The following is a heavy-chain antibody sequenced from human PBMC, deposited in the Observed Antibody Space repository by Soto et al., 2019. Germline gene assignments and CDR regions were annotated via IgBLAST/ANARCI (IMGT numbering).Heavy chain of an antibody. Sequence: PSETLSLTCSVSGVSLNSGHYYWVWVRQSPGKGLAWTASVYYDESTYYNPSLKSGVTISIDKPRNQFSLTLKSVTAADTAVYYCGKVLIGATRHADVDSWGQGARVTVSS. J-gene: IGHJ4*02. CDR3: GKVLIGATRHADVDS. V-gene: IGHV4-39*01. CDR2: VYYDEST. D-gene: IGHD2-15*01. CDR1: GVSLNSGHYY.